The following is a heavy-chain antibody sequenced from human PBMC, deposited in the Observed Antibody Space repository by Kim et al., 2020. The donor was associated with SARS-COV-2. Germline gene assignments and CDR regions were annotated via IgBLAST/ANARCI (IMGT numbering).Heavy chain of an antibody. CDR1: GYSFTSYW. CDR2: IYPGDSDT. D-gene: IGHD4-17*01. CDR3: ARPLNDYGGNWDAFDI. V-gene: IGHV5-51*01. J-gene: IGHJ3*02. Sequence: GESLKISCKGSGYSFTSYWIGWVRQMPGKGLEWMGIIYPGDSDTRYSPSFQGQVTISADKSISTAYLQWSSLKASDTAMYYCARPLNDYGGNWDAFDIWGQGTMVTVSS.